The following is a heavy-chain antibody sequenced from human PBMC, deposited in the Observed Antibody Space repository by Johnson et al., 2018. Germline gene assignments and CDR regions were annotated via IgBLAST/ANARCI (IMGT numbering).Heavy chain of an antibody. Sequence: QVQLVESGGGVVQPGRSLRLSCAASGFTFSSYGMHWVRQAPGKGLEWVAVIWYDGSNKYYADSVKGRFTISRDNSKNTLYMQMNSLRAEDTAVYYCARGAPSSFGIWSQGTMVTVSS. CDR1: GFTFSSYG. J-gene: IGHJ3*02. CDR2: IWYDGSNK. V-gene: IGHV3-33*01. CDR3: ARGAPSSFGI.